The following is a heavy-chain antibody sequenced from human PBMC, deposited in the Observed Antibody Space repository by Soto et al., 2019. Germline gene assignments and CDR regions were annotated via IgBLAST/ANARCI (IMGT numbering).Heavy chain of an antibody. CDR2: ISAYNGNT. Sequence: QVQLVQSGAEVKKPGASVKVSCKASGYTFTSYGISWVRQAPGQGLEWMGWISAYNGNTNYAQKLQGRVTMTTDTSTSTAYMELRSLRSDXXXXXXXXXXXXGGYVSDFDYWGQGTLVTVSS. CDR3: XXXXXGGYVSDFDY. V-gene: IGHV1-18*01. D-gene: IGHD5-12*01. CDR1: GYTFTSYG. J-gene: IGHJ4*02.